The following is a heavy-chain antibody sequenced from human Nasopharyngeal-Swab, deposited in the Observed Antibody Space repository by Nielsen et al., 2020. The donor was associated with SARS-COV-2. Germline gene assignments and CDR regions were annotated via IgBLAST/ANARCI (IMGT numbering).Heavy chain of an antibody. D-gene: IGHD5-12*01. CDR2: ISWNSGSI. CDR1: GFTFDDYA. Sequence: GGSLRLSCAASGFTFDDYAMHWVRQAPGKGLEWVSGISWNSGSIGYADSVKGRFTISRDNAKNSLYLQMNSLRAEDTALQWLRFMDYWGQGTLVTVSS. CDR3: RFMDY. V-gene: IGHV3-9*01. J-gene: IGHJ4*02.